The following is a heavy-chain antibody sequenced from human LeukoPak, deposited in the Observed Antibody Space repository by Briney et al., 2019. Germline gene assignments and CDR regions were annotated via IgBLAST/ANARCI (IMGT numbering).Heavy chain of an antibody. CDR2: ISGSGGST. CDR3: AKGRGLLWFGEFDY. V-gene: IGHV3-23*01. Sequence: GGSLRLSCAASGFTFSSYAMSWVRQAPGKGLEWVSAISGSGGSTYYADSVKGRFTISRDNSKNTLYLQMNSLRAEDTALYYCAKGRGLLWFGEFDYWGQGTLVTVSS. J-gene: IGHJ4*02. D-gene: IGHD3-10*01. CDR1: GFTFSSYA.